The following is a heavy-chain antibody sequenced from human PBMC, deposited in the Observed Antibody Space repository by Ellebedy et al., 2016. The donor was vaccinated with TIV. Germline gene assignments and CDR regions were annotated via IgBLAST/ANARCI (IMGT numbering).Heavy chain of an antibody. Sequence: MPSETLSLTCTVSGGSISSYYWSWIRQPPGKGLEWIGYIYYSGSTNYNPSLKSLVTISVDTSKNQFSLKLRSVTAADTAVYYCARGLLYYDFWSGYYKGAGDYYYGMDVWGQGTTVTVSS. V-gene: IGHV4-59*01. CDR1: GGSISSYY. CDR3: ARGLLYYDFWSGYYKGAGDYYYGMDV. CDR2: IYYSGST. J-gene: IGHJ6*02. D-gene: IGHD3-3*01.